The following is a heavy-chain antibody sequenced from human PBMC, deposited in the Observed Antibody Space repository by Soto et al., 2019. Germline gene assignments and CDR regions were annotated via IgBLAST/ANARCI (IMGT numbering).Heavy chain of an antibody. CDR1: GFTLSKFV. D-gene: IGHD1-1*01. Sequence: QVQLVESGGGVVQPGRSLRLSCAASGFTLSKFVMHWVRQAPGKGLDWLAVTSNDGINTYYAASVKGRFTISRDNSMNMVYLQTNSLRDEATALYYCARGNLDVGGQGTTVIVSS. J-gene: IGHJ6*02. CDR2: TSNDGINT. V-gene: IGHV3-30*01. CDR3: ARGNLDV.